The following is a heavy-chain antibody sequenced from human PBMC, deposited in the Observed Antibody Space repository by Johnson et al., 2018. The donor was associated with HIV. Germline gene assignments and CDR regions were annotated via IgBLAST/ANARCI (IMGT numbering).Heavy chain of an antibody. CDR1: GFTFSTYA. Sequence: VQLVESGGGVVQPGRSLRLSCAASGFTFSTYAMHWVRQAPGKGLEWVAVISYDGSNKYYADSVKGRFTISRDNSKNTLYLQMNSLRAEDTAVYYCARKLGVYYYDSSGYDICGQGTMVTVSS. CDR2: ISYDGSNK. V-gene: IGHV3-30-3*01. D-gene: IGHD3-22*01. J-gene: IGHJ3*02. CDR3: ARKLGVYYYDSSGYDI.